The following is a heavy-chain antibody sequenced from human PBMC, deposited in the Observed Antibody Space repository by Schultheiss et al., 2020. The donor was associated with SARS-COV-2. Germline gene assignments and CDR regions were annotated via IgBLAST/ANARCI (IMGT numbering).Heavy chain of an antibody. V-gene: IGHV4-34*09. D-gene: IGHD2-2*01. Sequence: LRLSCAVYGGSFSGAYWGWIRQPPGKGLEWIGSIYYSGSTYYNPSLKSRVTISVDTSKNQFSLKLSSVTAADTAVYFCARLYCTRTSCYVDSWGQGTLVTVSS. J-gene: IGHJ4*02. CDR3: ARLYCTRTSCYVDS. CDR2: IYYSGST. CDR1: GGSFSGAY.